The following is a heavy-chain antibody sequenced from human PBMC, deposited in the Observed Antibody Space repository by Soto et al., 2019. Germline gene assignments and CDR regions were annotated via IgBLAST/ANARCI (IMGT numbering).Heavy chain of an antibody. J-gene: IGHJ4*02. D-gene: IGHD6-13*01. CDR2: LYYSGSN. CDR3: AREPRPMGIGPTQKGYYFDY. V-gene: IGHV4-61*01. CDR1: GGYVRSGSSY. Sequence: QVQLQESGPGLVKPSETLSLTCTVSGGYVRSGSSYWSWIRQPPGKGLEWIGYLYYSGSNNYNPSLKSRVTISVDTSKNQFSLKLSSVTAGDTAVYYCAREPRPMGIGPTQKGYYFDYWGQGTLVTVSS.